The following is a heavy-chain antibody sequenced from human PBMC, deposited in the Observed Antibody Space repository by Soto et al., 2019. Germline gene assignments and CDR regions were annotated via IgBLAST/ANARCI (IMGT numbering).Heavy chain of an antibody. D-gene: IGHD5-12*01. CDR1: GFTFSSYA. Sequence: GSLRLSCAASGFTFSSYAMHWVRQAPGKGLEWVAVISYDGSNKYYADSVKGRFTISRDNSKNTLYLQMNSLRAEDTAVYYCARGGGLVVATILRSSAFDPWGQGTLVTVSS. CDR2: ISYDGSNK. CDR3: ARGGGLVVATILRSSAFDP. V-gene: IGHV3-30-3*01. J-gene: IGHJ5*02.